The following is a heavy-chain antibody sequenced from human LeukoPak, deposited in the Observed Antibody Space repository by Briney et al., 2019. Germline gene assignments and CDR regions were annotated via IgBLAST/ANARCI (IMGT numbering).Heavy chain of an antibody. Sequence: KPSETLSLTCAVYGGSFSGYYWSWIRQPPGRGLEWIGEINHSGSTNYNPSLKSRVTISVDKSKNQFSLKLSSVTAAATAVYYCATLGYSGYVHYYYYMDVWGKGTTVTVSS. CDR3: ATLGYSGYVHYYYYMDV. J-gene: IGHJ6*03. V-gene: IGHV4-34*01. D-gene: IGHD5-12*01. CDR1: GGSFSGYY. CDR2: INHSGST.